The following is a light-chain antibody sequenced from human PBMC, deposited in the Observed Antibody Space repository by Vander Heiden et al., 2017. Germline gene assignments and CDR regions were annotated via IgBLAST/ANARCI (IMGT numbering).Light chain of an antibody. CDR1: SSNIGSNT. J-gene: IGLJ3*02. Sequence: QSVLTPPPSASGPPGQRVTISCSGRSSNIGSNTVNWYQQLPGTAPKLLIDSHNQRPSGVPDRFSGSKSGTSASLAISGLQSEDEADYYCAAWDDNLSGWVFGGGTKLTVL. CDR2: SHN. CDR3: AAWDDNLSGWV. V-gene: IGLV1-44*01.